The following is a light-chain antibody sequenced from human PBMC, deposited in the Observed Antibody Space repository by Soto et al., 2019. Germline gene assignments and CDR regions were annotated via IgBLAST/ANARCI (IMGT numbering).Light chain of an antibody. Sequence: DIPMTQSPSTLSAYVGDRVTITCRASQTVYSWLAWFQQKPGKAPNLLIYGVSSVESGVPSRFSGSGSGTEFTLTISNLQPDDFATYYCQQYADSSWTFGQGTKVE. J-gene: IGKJ1*01. V-gene: IGKV1-5*03. CDR1: QTVYSW. CDR2: GVS. CDR3: QQYADSSWT.